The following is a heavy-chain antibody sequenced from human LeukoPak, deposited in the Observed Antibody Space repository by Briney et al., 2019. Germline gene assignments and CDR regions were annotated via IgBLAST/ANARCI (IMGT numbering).Heavy chain of an antibody. D-gene: IGHD3-22*01. CDR1: GFTFSNYA. J-gene: IGHJ3*02. Sequence: GESLRLSCAASGFTFSNYAMNWVRQAPGKGLEWVSSISDTGATTAYTDSVKGRFTISRDNAKDSLYLQMNSLRAEDTAVYYCARDLPLGDYYDSSGYYPPFNAFDIWGQGTMVTVSS. V-gene: IGHV3-23*01. CDR3: ARDLPLGDYYDSSGYYPPFNAFDI. CDR2: ISDTGATT.